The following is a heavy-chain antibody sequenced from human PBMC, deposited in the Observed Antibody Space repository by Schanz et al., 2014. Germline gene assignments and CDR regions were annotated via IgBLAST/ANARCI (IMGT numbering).Heavy chain of an antibody. V-gene: IGHV4-61*02. CDR3: SRYTTLRLDP. J-gene: IGHJ2*01. Sequence: QVQLQESGPGLVKPSQTLSLTCTVSGGSIRSGTYYWSWIRQPAGKALEWVGRVFPKGITNYNPSLKSRFPISRDTSKNQFSLTLTSLTAADTAVYYCSRYTTLRLDPWGRGPLVTVSS. D-gene: IGHD1-1*01. CDR1: GGSIRSGTYY. CDR2: VFPKGIT.